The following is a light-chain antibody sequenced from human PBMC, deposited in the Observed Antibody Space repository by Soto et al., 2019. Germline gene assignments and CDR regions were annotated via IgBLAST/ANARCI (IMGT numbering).Light chain of an antibody. CDR2: DAS. V-gene: IGKV3-11*01. Sequence: EIVLTQSPATLSLSPGERATLSCRASQSVSSYLAWYQQKPGQAPRLLIYDASNRATGIPARFSGSGSGTDFTLAISSLEPEDFAVYYCQQRSNWPRTFGQGNKVETK. J-gene: IGKJ1*01. CDR1: QSVSSY. CDR3: QQRSNWPRT.